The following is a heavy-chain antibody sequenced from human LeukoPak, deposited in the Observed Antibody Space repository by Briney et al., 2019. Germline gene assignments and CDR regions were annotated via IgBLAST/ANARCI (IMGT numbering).Heavy chain of an antibody. J-gene: IGHJ5*02. D-gene: IGHD2-15*01. CDR2: VIPIFGTA. CDR1: GGTFSSYA. CDR3: ARGLQAAPNPYNWFDP. Sequence: GASVKVSCKASGGTFSSYAISWVRQASGQGLEWMGGVIPIFGTANYAQKFQGRVTITADESTSTAYMELSSLRSEDTAVYYCARGLQAAPNPYNWFDPWGQGTLVTVSS. V-gene: IGHV1-69*13.